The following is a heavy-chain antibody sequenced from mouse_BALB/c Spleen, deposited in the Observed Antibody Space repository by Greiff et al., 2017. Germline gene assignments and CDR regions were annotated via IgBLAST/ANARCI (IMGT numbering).Heavy chain of an antibody. D-gene: IGHD3-2*01. Sequence: EVMLVESGGGLVKPGGSLKLSCAASGFTFSDYYMYWVRQTPEKRLEWVATISDGGSYTYYPDSVKGRFTISRDNAKNNLYLQMSSLKSEDTAMYYCAREDSSGYPWFAYWGQGTLVTVSA. CDR3: AREDSSGYPWFAY. CDR1: GFTFSDYY. J-gene: IGHJ3*01. CDR2: ISDGGSYT. V-gene: IGHV5-4*02.